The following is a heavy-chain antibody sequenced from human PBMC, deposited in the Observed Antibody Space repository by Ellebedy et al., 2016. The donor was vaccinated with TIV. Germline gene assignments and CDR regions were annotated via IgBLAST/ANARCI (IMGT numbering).Heavy chain of an antibody. Sequence: MPSETLSFTCNVSGGSISNYFWSWIRQPAGKGLEWVGRIYSSGSTNYSPSLESRVIMSVDTSKNQFSLHLTYVTAADTAVYYGARGPNYLTGEALDHWGQGTLATVSS. J-gene: IGHJ4*02. CDR2: IYSSGST. CDR1: GGSISNYF. CDR3: ARGPNYLTGEALDH. D-gene: IGHD5-24*01. V-gene: IGHV4-4*07.